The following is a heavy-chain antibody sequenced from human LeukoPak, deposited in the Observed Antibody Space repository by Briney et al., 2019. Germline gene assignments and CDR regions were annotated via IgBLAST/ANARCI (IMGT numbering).Heavy chain of an antibody. Sequence: ESGGGVVQPGRSLRLSCAASGFTFSSYAMHWVRQAPGKGLEWVAVISYDGSNKYYADSVKGRFTISRDNFKNTLYLQMNSLTPEDTAVYYCAKDLMRDRWFGESWGQGTLVTVSS. D-gene: IGHD3-10*01. CDR1: GFTFSSYA. CDR2: ISYDGSNK. V-gene: IGHV3-30*04. CDR3: AKDLMRDRWFGES. J-gene: IGHJ5*02.